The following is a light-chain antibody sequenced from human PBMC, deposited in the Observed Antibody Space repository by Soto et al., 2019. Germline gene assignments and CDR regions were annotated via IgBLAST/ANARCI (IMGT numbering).Light chain of an antibody. V-gene: IGKV3-20*01. CDR2: GAS. CDR1: QSVSSSY. CDR3: QQYGSSRRLT. Sequence: EIVLTQSPGTLSLSPRERATLSCRASQSVSSSYLAWYQQKPGQAPRLLIYGASSRATGIPDRFSGSGSGTDFTLTISRLEPEDFAVYYCQQYGSSRRLTFGGGTKVEIK. J-gene: IGKJ4*01.